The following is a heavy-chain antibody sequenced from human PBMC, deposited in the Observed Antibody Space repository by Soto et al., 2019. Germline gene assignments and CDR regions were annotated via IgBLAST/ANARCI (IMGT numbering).Heavy chain of an antibody. D-gene: IGHD3-16*01. V-gene: IGHV1-3*01. J-gene: IGHJ5*02. CDR1: GYTFTGFS. CDR2: INAGSGNT. Sequence: GASVKVSCKASGYTFTGFSLHWVRQAPGQRLEWMGWINAGSGNTKYSQKFQGRVTITRDTSASTAYMELSSLTSEDTAVYYCAREGALGGPNWFDPWGQGTLVTVSS. CDR3: AREGALGGPNWFDP.